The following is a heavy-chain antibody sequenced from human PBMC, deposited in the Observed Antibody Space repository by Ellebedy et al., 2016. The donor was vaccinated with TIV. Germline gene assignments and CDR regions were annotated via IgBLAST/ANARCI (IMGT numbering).Heavy chain of an antibody. V-gene: IGHV3-21*04. Sequence: GGSLRLSXAASGFTFSSYSMNWVRQAPGKGLEWVSSISSSSSYIYYADSVKGRFTISRDNAKNSLYLQMNSLRAEDTAVYYCAKAIAGTTFIAEYWGQGTLVTVSS. CDR1: GFTFSSYS. CDR3: AKAIAGTTFIAEY. D-gene: IGHD1-7*01. J-gene: IGHJ4*02. CDR2: ISSSSSYI.